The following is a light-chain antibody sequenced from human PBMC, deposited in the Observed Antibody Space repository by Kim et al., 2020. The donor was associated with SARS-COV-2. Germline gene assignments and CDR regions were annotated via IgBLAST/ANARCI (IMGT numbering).Light chain of an antibody. J-gene: IGLJ2*01. CDR1: TLGSQY. V-gene: IGLV3-1*01. CDR2: RDI. CDR3: QAWDIRTAV. Sequence: SYELTQPPSVSVSPGQTASITCSGDTLGSQYAYWYQQKPGQPPVLVIYRDIERPSGIPERFSGSSSGNTATLTISGTQAIDEADYYCQAWDIRTAVFGGG.